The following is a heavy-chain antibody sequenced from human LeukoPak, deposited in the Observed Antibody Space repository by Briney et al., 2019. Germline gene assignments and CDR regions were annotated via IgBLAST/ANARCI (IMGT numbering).Heavy chain of an antibody. D-gene: IGHD2-2*01. V-gene: IGHV4-61*02. CDR3: ASWGSTSSVGFDP. CDR1: GGSISNRAYY. J-gene: IGHJ5*02. CDR2: IYTSGST. Sequence: SETLSLTCNVSGGSISNRAYYWAWIRQPAGKGLEWIGRIYTSGSTNYNPSLKSRVTISVDTSKNQFSLKLSSVTAADTAVYYCASWGSTSSVGFDPWGQGTLVTVSS.